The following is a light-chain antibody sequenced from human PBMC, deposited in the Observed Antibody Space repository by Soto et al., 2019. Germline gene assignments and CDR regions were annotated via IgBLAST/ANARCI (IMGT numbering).Light chain of an antibody. J-gene: IGKJ1*01. CDR1: QSVSSN. Sequence: EIVMTQSPATLSVSPGERATLSCWASQSVSSNLAWYQQKPGQAPRLLIYDVSTRATGIPTRFSGSGSGTEFTLTISRLQSEDIGAYYCQPYGSLYWTFGQGTKVDI. V-gene: IGKV3D-15*01. CDR2: DVS. CDR3: QPYGSLYWT.